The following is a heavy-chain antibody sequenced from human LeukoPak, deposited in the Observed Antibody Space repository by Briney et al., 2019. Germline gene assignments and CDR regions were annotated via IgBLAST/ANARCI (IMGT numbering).Heavy chain of an antibody. V-gene: IGHV3-9*01. J-gene: IGHJ4*02. CDR1: GFTFDDYA. Sequence: QTGGSLRLSCAASGFTFDDYAMHWVRQAPGEGLEWVSGISWNSGSIGYADSVKGRFTISRDNAKNSLYLQMNSLRAEDTAVYYCARGGVGATKDRIDYWGQGTLVTVSS. CDR2: ISWNSGSI. D-gene: IGHD1-26*01. CDR3: ARGGVGATKDRIDY.